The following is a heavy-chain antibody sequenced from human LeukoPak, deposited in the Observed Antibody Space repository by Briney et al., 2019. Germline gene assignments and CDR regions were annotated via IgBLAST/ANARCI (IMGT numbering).Heavy chain of an antibody. V-gene: IGHV3-53*01. CDR3: AQSGSYAAFDY. CDR2: IYSGGST. CDR1: GFTVSSNY. J-gene: IGHJ4*02. D-gene: IGHD3-16*01. Sequence: PGGSLRLSCAASGFTVSSNYMSWVRQAPGKGLEWVSVIYSGGSTYYADSVKGRFTISRDNSKNTLYLQMNRLRAEDTAVYYCAQSGSYAAFDYWGQGTLVTASS.